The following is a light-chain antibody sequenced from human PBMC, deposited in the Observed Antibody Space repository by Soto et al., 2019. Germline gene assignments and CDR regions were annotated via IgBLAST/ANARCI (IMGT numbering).Light chain of an antibody. CDR1: QSVSSN. CDR3: QQYNNWPPLFT. V-gene: IGKV3-15*01. Sequence: EIAMTQSPATLSVSPGERGTLSCRASQSVSSNLAWYQQKPGQAPRLLIYAASARATGIPARFSGSGSGTDFTLTISSLQSEDFAVYYCQQYNNWPPLFTFGPGTKVDIK. J-gene: IGKJ3*01. CDR2: AAS.